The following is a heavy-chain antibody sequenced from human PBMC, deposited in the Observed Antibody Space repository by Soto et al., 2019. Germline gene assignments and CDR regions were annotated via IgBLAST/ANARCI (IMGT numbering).Heavy chain of an antibody. CDR1: GYTFTGYY. D-gene: IGHD3-9*01. CDR2: IIPIFGTA. V-gene: IGHV1-69*13. Sequence: GASVKVSCKASGYTFTGYYMHWVRQAPGQGLEWMGGIIPIFGTANYAQKFQGRVTITADESTSTAYMELSSRRSEDTAVYYCAILLRYFDWSDYYYYGMDVWGQGTTVTVSS. J-gene: IGHJ6*02. CDR3: AILLRYFDWSDYYYYGMDV.